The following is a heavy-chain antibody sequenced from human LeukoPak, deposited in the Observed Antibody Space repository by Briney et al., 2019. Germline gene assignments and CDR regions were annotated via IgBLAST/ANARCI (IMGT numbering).Heavy chain of an antibody. Sequence: KAGGSLRLSCAASGFTFSSYSLNWVRQAPGKGLEWVSSISSSSSYKYYADSVKGRFTISRDNAKKSLFLQMNSLRVEDTAAYYCARAGLGQWLVTYFDYWGQGTLVTVSS. CDR3: ARAGLGQWLVTYFDY. V-gene: IGHV3-21*01. CDR1: GFTFSSYS. D-gene: IGHD6-19*01. J-gene: IGHJ4*02. CDR2: ISSSSSYK.